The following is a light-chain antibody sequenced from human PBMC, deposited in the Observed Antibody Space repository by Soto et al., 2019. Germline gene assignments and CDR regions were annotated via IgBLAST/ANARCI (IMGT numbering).Light chain of an antibody. J-gene: IGLJ1*01. CDR3: SSYTAFTTYV. CDR2: DVG. Sequence: QSALTQPASVSGSPGQSITISCTGTNSDVGAYSYVSWYQQYPRKAPKLLIYDVGARPSGISDRFSGSKSGNTASLTISGLQAEDEADYYCSSYTAFTTYVFGSGTKVTVL. V-gene: IGLV2-14*03. CDR1: NSDVGAYSY.